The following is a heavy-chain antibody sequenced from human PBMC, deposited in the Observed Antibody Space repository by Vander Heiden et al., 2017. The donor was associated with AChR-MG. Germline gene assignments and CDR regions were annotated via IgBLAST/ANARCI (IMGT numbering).Heavy chain of an antibody. CDR3: AREVPYYDSSGYYYYGMDV. J-gene: IGHJ6*02. D-gene: IGHD3-22*01. CDR2: IYSGGST. CDR1: GFTVSSTY. V-gene: IGHV3-66*01. Sequence: EVQLVESGGGLVQPGGSLRLACAASGFTVSSTYMSWVRQAPGKGLEWVSVIYSGGSTYYADSVKGRFTISRDNSKNTLYLQMNSLRAEDTAVYYCAREVPYYDSSGYYYYGMDVWGQGTTVTVSS.